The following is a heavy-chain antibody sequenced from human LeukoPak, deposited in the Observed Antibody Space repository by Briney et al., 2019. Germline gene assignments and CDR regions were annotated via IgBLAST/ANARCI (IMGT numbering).Heavy chain of an antibody. CDR2: IGVSGSTM. J-gene: IGHJ4*02. CDR3: ARERYCSSTSCPHGDLDY. D-gene: IGHD2-2*01. Sequence: GGSLRLSCAASGFTFSSYEMNWVRQAPGKGLEWVSYIGVSGSTMYYAESVKGRFTISRDHAKNSLYLQMNSLRAEDTAVYYCARERYCSSTSCPHGDLDYWGQGTLVSVSS. CDR1: GFTFSSYE. V-gene: IGHV3-48*03.